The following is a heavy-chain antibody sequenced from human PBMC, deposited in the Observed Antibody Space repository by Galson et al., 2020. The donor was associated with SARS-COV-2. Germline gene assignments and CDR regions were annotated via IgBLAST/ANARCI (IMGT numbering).Heavy chain of an antibody. J-gene: IGHJ6*03. V-gene: IGHV4-34*01. CDR2: INIGGNT. D-gene: IGHD3-16*01. Sequence: SETLSLTCAVYGGSFSDYSWTWIRQPPGKGLEWIGEINIGGNTNYSPSLRSRVTISVDTSKNQFSLKLTSVTAADTSLYYCARGHRGVVPSPVLGVGPFYSYYYRDVWGKGTTVTVSS. CDR1: GGSFSDYS. CDR3: ARGHRGVVPSPVLGVGPFYSYYYRDV.